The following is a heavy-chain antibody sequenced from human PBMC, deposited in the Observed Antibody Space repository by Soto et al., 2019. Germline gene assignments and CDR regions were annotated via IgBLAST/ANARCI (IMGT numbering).Heavy chain of an antibody. CDR2: ISSSSSPI. CDR1: GFTFSSYS. V-gene: IGHV3-21*06. Sequence: EVQLVESGGGLVKPGGSLRLSCVDSGFTFSSYSMNWVRQAPGKGLEWVSSISSSSSPIFYADSLKGRFTISRDNAKNSLYLQMNSLRAEDTAVYYCVRGGRSYTRDDVFDIWGQGTMVTVSS. J-gene: IGHJ3*02. CDR3: VRGGRSYTRDDVFDI. D-gene: IGHD2-2*02.